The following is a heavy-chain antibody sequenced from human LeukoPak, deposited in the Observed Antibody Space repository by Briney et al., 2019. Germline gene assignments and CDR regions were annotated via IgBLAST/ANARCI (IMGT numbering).Heavy chain of an antibody. CDR2: IYPGDSDT. CDR1: GYSFTNYW. Sequence: GESLKISCKGSGYSFTNYWIGWVRQMPGKGLEWMGIIYPGDSDTRYSPSFQGQVTISADKSISTAYLQWSSLKASDTAMYYCARQYYDSSGSRAFDIWGQGTMVTAS. D-gene: IGHD3-22*01. J-gene: IGHJ3*02. V-gene: IGHV5-51*01. CDR3: ARQYYDSSGSRAFDI.